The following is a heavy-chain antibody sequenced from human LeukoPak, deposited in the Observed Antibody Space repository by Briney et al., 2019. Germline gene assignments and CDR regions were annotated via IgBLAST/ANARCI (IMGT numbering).Heavy chain of an antibody. CDR3: ARGQGYYYGSGSSFDY. D-gene: IGHD3-10*01. CDR2: IYYSGST. V-gene: IGHV4-59*01. J-gene: IGHJ4*02. Sequence: PSETLSLTCTVSGGSISSYYWSWIRQPPGKGLEWIGYIYYSGSTNYNPSLKSRVTISVDTSKNQFSLKLSSVTAADTAVYYCARGQGYYYGSGSSFDYWGQGTLVTVSS. CDR1: GGSISSYY.